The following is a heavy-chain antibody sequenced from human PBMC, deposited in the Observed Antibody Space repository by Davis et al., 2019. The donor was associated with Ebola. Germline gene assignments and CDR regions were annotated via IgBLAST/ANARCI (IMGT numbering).Heavy chain of an antibody. V-gene: IGHV3-30*18. D-gene: IGHD4-17*01. CDR1: GFTFSSYG. CDR3: AKDLHTRHHGDSFYYYYGMDV. CDR2: ISYDGSNK. J-gene: IGHJ6*02. Sequence: GESLKISCAASGFTFSSYGMHWVRQAPGKGLEWVAVISYDGSNKYYADSVKGRLTISRDNSKNTLYLQMNSLRAEDTAVYYCAKDLHTRHHGDSFYYYYGMDVWGQGTTVTVSS.